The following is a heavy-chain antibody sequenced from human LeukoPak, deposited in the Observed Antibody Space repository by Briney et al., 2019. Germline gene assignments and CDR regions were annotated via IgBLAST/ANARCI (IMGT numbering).Heavy chain of an antibody. J-gene: IGHJ6*03. CDR1: GFTFSNAW. CDR2: IKSKADGGTI. Sequence: GGPLRLSCAASGFTFSNAWMSWVRQAPGKGLEWVGRIKSKADGGTIDYAAPVKGRFTISRDDSQNTLFLQMNSLRAEDTAVYYCAKDCVDCELRYFDTTIPREMDYYYYYMDVWGKGTTVTVSS. D-gene: IGHD3-9*01. V-gene: IGHV3-15*01. CDR3: AKDCVDCELRYFDTTIPREMDYYYYYMDV.